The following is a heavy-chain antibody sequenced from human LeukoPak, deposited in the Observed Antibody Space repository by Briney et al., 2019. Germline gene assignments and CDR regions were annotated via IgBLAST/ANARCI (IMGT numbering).Heavy chain of an antibody. Sequence: ASVKVSCKASGYTFTGYYMHWVRQAPGQGLEWMGWINPFSGGTNYAQTFQGRVTMTRDTSISTAYMELSRLRSDDTAVYYCASCYYDSSGYYYFDYWGQGTLVTVSS. CDR3: ASCYYDSSGYYYFDY. J-gene: IGHJ4*02. CDR1: GYTFTGYY. D-gene: IGHD3-22*01. V-gene: IGHV1-2*02. CDR2: INPFSGGT.